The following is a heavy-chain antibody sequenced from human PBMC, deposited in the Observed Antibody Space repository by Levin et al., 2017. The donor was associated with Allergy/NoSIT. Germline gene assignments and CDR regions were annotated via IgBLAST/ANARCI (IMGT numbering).Heavy chain of an antibody. CDR3: VRYHYDSSGFSPYYYYGLDA. CDR2: ISAYNRRT. J-gene: IGHJ6*04. CDR1: GYTFTSHG. D-gene: IGHD3-22*01. V-gene: IGHV1-18*04. Sequence: ASVKVSCKASGYTFTSHGISWVRQAPGQGLEWMGWISAYNRRTNSAQKFQGRVTMTTDTATSTAYMELRSLRSDDTAVYYCVRYHYDSSGFSPYYYYGLDAGGKGTTFTVSS.